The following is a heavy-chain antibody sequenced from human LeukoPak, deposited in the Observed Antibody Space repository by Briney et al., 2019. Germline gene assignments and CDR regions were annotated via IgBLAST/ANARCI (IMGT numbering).Heavy chain of an antibody. D-gene: IGHD3-22*01. Sequence: GGSLRLSCTASGFTFGDYAMSWFRQAPGKGLEWVGFIRSKAYGGTTEYAASVKGRFTISRDDSKSIAYLQMNSLKTEDTAVYYCTREYYYDSSGPTDYWGQGTLVTVSS. J-gene: IGHJ4*02. CDR1: GFTFGDYA. V-gene: IGHV3-49*03. CDR3: TREYYYDSSGPTDY. CDR2: IRSKAYGGTT.